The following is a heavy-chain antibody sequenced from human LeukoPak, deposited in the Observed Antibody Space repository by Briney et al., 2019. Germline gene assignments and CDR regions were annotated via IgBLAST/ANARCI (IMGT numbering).Heavy chain of an antibody. CDR3: ARGGWLQFGSHFDY. D-gene: IGHD5-24*01. Sequence: ASVKVSCKASGYTFSSYGISWVRQAPGQGLEWMGWISGYNGNTNYAQKFQGRVTLTTDTSTSTAYMELRSLRSEDTAVYYCARGGWLQFGSHFDYWGQGTLVTVSS. V-gene: IGHV1-18*01. CDR2: ISGYNGNT. CDR1: GYTFSSYG. J-gene: IGHJ4*02.